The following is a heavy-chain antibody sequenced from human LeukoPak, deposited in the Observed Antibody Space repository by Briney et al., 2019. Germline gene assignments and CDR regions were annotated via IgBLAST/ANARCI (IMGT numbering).Heavy chain of an antibody. V-gene: IGHV3-66*01. J-gene: IGHJ3*01. CDR2: LNSVGTT. CDR1: GFTVSSDY. D-gene: IGHD2-15*01. Sequence: GWSLRLSCAASGFTVSSDYMTWVRQAPGKGLEWVSLLNSVGTTYYTDSVKGRFTISRDNSNNTLSLQMNSLRADDTALYYCARAYSYAFHVWGQGTMVTVSS. CDR3: ARAYSYAFHV.